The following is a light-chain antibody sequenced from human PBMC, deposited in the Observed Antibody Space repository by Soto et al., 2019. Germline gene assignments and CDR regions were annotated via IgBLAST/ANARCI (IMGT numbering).Light chain of an antibody. J-gene: IGKJ5*01. V-gene: IGKV1-33*01. CDR2: DAS. Sequence: DIQMTQSPSSLSASVGDRVTITCQASQDISNYLNWYQQKPGKAPKLLIYDASNLETGVPSRFSGSGSGTEFTVTISSLQPEDIATYYCQQYDNLPPLITFGQGTRLEIK. CDR3: QQYDNLPPLIT. CDR1: QDISNY.